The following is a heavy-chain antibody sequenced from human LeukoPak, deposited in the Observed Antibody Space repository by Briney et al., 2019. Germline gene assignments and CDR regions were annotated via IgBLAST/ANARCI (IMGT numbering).Heavy chain of an antibody. CDR2: IRSKAYGGTT. D-gene: IGHD3-9*01. Sequence: GRSVRLSCTASGFTFGDYAMSWVRQAPGKGLEWVGFIRSKAYGGTTEYAASVKGRFTVSRDDSKSIAYLQMNSLKTEDTAVYYCTRGDYDILTGQTWGQGTLVTVSS. V-gene: IGHV3-49*04. CDR1: GFTFGDYA. J-gene: IGHJ4*02. CDR3: TRGDYDILTGQT.